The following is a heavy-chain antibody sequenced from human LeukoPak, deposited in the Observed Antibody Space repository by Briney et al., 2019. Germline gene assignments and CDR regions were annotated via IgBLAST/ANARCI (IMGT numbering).Heavy chain of an antibody. CDR2: ISYDGSNR. D-gene: IGHD3-16*01. Sequence: QPGGSLRLSCAASGFTFSNYGMHWVRQAPGKGLEWVAVISYDGSNRYYGDSVKGRFTISRDNSKNTLNLQMNSLRAEDTAVYYCAKVVGDGTYYYYGVDVWGQGTTVTVSS. J-gene: IGHJ6*02. CDR3: AKVVGDGTYYYYGVDV. CDR1: GFTFSNYG. V-gene: IGHV3-30*18.